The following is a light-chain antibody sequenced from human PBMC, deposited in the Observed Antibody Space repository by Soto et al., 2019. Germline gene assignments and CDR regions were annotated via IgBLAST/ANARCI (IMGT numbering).Light chain of an antibody. CDR3: QQYGDSPLT. CDR2: GTS. J-gene: IGKJ4*01. V-gene: IGKV3-20*01. CDR1: QTVRSES. Sequence: EIVLAQAPGTLFLSPGERATVFCRASQTVRSESLRWYQKKPAQAPRRVIYGTSSRPPKVPDRFSGSGSGTDFTLNISRLEPDDFAVYYCQQYGDSPLTFGGGTKVDI.